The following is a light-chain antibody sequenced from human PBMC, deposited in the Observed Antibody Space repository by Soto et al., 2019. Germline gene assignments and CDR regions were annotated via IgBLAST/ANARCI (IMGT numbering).Light chain of an antibody. Sequence: IQLTQSPSSLSASVGDRVTITCRASQDIAIYLAWYQQKPGEAPKLLIYAASTLYGGVPSRFSGSGSGTDFALTINSLQPEDSATYYCQLSHTTLTFGQGTRLEI. J-gene: IGKJ5*01. V-gene: IGKV1-9*01. CDR2: AAS. CDR1: QDIAIY. CDR3: QLSHTTLT.